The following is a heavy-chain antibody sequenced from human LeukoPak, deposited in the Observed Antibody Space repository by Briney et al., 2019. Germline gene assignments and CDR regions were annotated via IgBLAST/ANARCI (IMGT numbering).Heavy chain of an antibody. Sequence: GGSLRLSCAVSGFSVTNNYMSWVRQPPGKGLEWVSVFYVGGATYYADSVKGRFTISRDNSENTLYLQMKSLRAEDTPVYFCARGDGVHFFDYWGHG. J-gene: IGHJ4*01. CDR1: GFSVTNNY. V-gene: IGHV3-53*01. D-gene: IGHD5-24*01. CDR3: ARGDGVHFFDY. CDR2: FYVGGAT.